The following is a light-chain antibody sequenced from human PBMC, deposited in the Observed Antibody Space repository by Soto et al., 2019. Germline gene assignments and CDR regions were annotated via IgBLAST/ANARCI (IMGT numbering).Light chain of an antibody. CDR3: CSYAGDYRYV. J-gene: IGLJ1*01. CDR2: DVN. V-gene: IGLV2-11*01. Sequence: PKLLIHDVNKRPPGVPDRFSASKSGNTASLTISGLQAEDEADYFCCSYAGDYRYVFGSGTKVTVL.